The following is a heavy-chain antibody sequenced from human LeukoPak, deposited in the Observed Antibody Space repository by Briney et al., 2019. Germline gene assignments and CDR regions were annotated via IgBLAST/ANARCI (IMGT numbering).Heavy chain of an antibody. V-gene: IGHV1-8*01. J-gene: IGHJ6*03. D-gene: IGHD4-17*01. CDR1: GYTFTSYD. CDR2: MNPNSGNT. CDR3: ARGHDYGDYLLYYYYYYYMDV. Sequence: ASVKVSCKASGYTFTSYDISWVRQATGQGLEWMGWMNPNSGNTGYAQKFQGRVTMTRNTSISTAYMELSSLRSEDTAVYYCARGHDYGDYLLYYYYYYYMDVWGKGTTVTVSS.